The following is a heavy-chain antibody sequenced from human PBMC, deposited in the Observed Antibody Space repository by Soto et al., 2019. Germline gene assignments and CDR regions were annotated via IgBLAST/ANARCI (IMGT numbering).Heavy chain of an antibody. CDR1: GFTFSSYW. D-gene: IGHD6-13*01. V-gene: IGHV3-7*01. CDR2: IKQDGSAK. J-gene: IGHJ1*01. Sequence: EVQLVESGGGLAQPGGSLRLSCAACGFTFSSYWMNWVRQAPGKGLEWVANIKQDGSAKYYVDSVKGRFTISRDTAKNSLYLQLTRRRREDTVGYYFAGGSSWYIHQRGQGTLGTVSS. CDR3: AGGSSWYIHQ.